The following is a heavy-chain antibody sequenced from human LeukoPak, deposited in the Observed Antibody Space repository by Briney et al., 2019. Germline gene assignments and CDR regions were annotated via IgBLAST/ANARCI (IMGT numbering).Heavy chain of an antibody. J-gene: IGHJ6*02. CDR1: GGSISSGGYY. V-gene: IGHV4-61*08. D-gene: IGHD2-2*02. CDR2: IYYSGST. CDR3: ARVGCSSTSCSTNYGMDV. Sequence: SETLSLTCTVSGGSISSGGYYWSWIRQHPGKGLEWIGYIYYSGSTNYNPSLKSRVTISVDTSKNQFSLKVSSVTAADTAVYYCARVGCSSTSCSTNYGMDVWGQGTTVTVSS.